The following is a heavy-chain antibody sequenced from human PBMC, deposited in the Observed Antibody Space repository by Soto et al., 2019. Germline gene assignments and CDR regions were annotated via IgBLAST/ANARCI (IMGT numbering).Heavy chain of an antibody. J-gene: IGHJ4*02. V-gene: IGHV4-39*01. CDR1: GDSISRSSNH. Sequence: TLSLTCTVSGDSISRSSNHWVWIRQPPGKGLEWIGNIYYSENTYYNPSLKSRVTISVDTSKNQFSLRLTSVTAADTAVYYCATHPPYGPLDYWGQGTLVTVSS. D-gene: IGHD4-17*01. CDR3: ATHPPYGPLDY. CDR2: IYYSENT.